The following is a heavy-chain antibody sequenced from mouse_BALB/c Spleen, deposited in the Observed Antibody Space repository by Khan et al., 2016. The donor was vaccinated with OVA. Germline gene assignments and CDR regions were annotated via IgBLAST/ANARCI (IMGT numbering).Heavy chain of an antibody. CDR3: ARSYDYDVGGFAY. J-gene: IGHJ3*01. D-gene: IGHD2-4*01. CDR2: IWTGGIT. Sequence: VELVESGPGLVAPSQSLSITCTVSGFSLSNYGVHWVRQPPGNGLEWLGVIWTGGITNYNSALMSRLSISKDNSKSQVFLKMNRLQTDDTAIYYCARSYDYDVGGFAYWGQGTLVTVSA. V-gene: IGHV2-9*02. CDR1: GFSLSNYG.